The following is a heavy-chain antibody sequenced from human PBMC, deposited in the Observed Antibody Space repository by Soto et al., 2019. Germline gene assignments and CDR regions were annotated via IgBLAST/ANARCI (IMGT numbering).Heavy chain of an antibody. D-gene: IGHD5-12*01. V-gene: IGHV3-23*01. Sequence: LRLSCAASGFTFSSYAMSWVRQAPGKGLEWVSAISGSGGSTYYADSVKGRFTISRDNSKNTLYLQMNSLRAEDTAVYYCAKAPGLIVATTTPYYFDYWGQGTLVTVSS. CDR2: ISGSGGST. CDR3: AKAPGLIVATTTPYYFDY. CDR1: GFTFSSYA. J-gene: IGHJ4*02.